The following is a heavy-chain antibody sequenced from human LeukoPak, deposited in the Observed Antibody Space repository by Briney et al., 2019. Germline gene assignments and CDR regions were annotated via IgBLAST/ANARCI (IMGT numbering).Heavy chain of an antibody. CDR1: GGTFSSYA. D-gene: IGHD3-22*01. CDR3: ASQGAYYYDSIHFDY. V-gene: IGHV1-69*05. J-gene: IGHJ4*02. Sequence: SVKVSCKASGGTFSSYAISWVRQAPGQGLEWMGGIIPIFGTANYAQKFQGRVTINTEESTTTAYTELSSLRSEDTAVYYCASQGAYYYDSIHFDYWGQGTLVTVSS. CDR2: IIPIFGTA.